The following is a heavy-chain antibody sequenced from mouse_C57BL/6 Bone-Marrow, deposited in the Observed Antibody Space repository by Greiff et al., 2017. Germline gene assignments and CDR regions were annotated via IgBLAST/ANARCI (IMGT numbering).Heavy chain of an antibody. Sequence: EVKLMESGGGLVQPGGSMKLSCVASGFTFSNYWMNWVRQSPEKGLEWVAQIRLKSDNYATHYAESVKERFTISRDDSKSSVYLQMNNLRAEDTVIYYCTGGGWLLPWFAYWGQGTLVTVSA. V-gene: IGHV6-3*01. CDR2: IRLKSDNYAT. D-gene: IGHD2-3*01. J-gene: IGHJ3*01. CDR3: TGGGWLLPWFAY. CDR1: GFTFSNYW.